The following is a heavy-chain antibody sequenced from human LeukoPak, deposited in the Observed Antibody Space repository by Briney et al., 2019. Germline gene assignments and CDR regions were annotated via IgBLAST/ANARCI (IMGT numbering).Heavy chain of an antibody. J-gene: IGHJ3*02. Sequence: GGSLRLSCAASGFTFSSYEMNWVRQAPGKRLEWVSYISSSGSTIYYADSVKGRFTISRDNAKNSLYLQMNSLRAEDTAVYYCAREPRRRIAVAGTSDAFDIWGQGTMVTVSS. CDR3: AREPRRRIAVAGTSDAFDI. D-gene: IGHD6-19*01. V-gene: IGHV3-48*03. CDR2: ISSSGSTI. CDR1: GFTFSSYE.